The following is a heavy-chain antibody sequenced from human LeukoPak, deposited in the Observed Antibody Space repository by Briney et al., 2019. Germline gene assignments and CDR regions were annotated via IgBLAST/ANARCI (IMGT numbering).Heavy chain of an antibody. CDR2: INPNSGGT. Sequence: ASVKVSCKASGYTFTGYYLHWVRQAPGQGLEWMGWINPNSGGTNYAQKFQGWVTMTRDTSISTAYMELSRLRSDDTAVYYCARGSGASGIYGMDVWGQGTTVTVSS. CDR3: ARGSGASGIYGMDV. V-gene: IGHV1-2*04. J-gene: IGHJ6*02. CDR1: GYTFTGYY. D-gene: IGHD3-10*01.